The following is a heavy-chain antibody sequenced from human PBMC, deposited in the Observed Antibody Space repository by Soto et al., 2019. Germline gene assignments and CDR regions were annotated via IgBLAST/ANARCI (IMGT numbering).Heavy chain of an antibody. CDR1: GYTCTSYG. Sequence: ASVKVSCKASGYTCTSYGISWVRQAPGQGLEWMGWISAYNGNTNYAQKLQGRVTMTTDTSTSTAYMELRSLRSDDTAVYYCARVGYSYGPDYYYGMDVWGQGTTVTVSS. V-gene: IGHV1-18*04. CDR2: ISAYNGNT. J-gene: IGHJ6*02. D-gene: IGHD5-18*01. CDR3: ARVGYSYGPDYYYGMDV.